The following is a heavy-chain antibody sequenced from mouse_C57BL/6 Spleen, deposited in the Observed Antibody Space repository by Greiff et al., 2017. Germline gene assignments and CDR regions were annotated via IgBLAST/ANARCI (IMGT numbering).Heavy chain of an antibody. V-gene: IGHV14-4*01. Sequence: EVKVVESGAELVRPGASVKLSCTASGFNIKDDYMHWVKQRPEQGLEWIGWIDPENGDTEYASKFQGKATITADTSSNTAYLQLSSLTSEDTAVYYCTQTAQAMDYFDYWGQGTTRTVSS. D-gene: IGHD3-2*02. CDR3: TQTAQAMDYFDY. CDR2: IDPENGDT. J-gene: IGHJ2*01. CDR1: GFNIKDDY.